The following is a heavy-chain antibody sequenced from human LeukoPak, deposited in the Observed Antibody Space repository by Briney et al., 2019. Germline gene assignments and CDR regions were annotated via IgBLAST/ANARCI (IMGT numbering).Heavy chain of an antibody. Sequence: ASVKVSCKASGYTFTGYYIHWVRQAPGQGLEWVGWINPNGGGTNYARKFQGRVTMTRDTSISTAYMELSRLRSDDTAVYYCARDKQLDWAHYYYYYMDVWGKGTTVTVSS. D-gene: IGHD1-1*01. V-gene: IGHV1-2*02. J-gene: IGHJ6*03. CDR3: ARDKQLDWAHYYYYYMDV. CDR1: GYTFTGYY. CDR2: INPNGGGT.